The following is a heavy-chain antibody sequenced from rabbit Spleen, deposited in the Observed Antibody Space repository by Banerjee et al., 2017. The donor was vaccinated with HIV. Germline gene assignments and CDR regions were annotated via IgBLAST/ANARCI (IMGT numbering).Heavy chain of an antibody. D-gene: IGHD1-1*01. Sequence: QSLEESGGDLVKPGASLTLTCTASGFSFSSAYWICWVRQAPGKGLEWIACFATDTNKKYYASWAKGRFTISRTSSTTVTLQMTSLTAADTATYFCARGANTVGWAFDLWGPGTLVTVS. J-gene: IGHJ2*01. V-gene: IGHV1S40*01. CDR2: FATDTNKK. CDR3: ARGANTVGWAFDL. CDR1: GFSFSSAYW.